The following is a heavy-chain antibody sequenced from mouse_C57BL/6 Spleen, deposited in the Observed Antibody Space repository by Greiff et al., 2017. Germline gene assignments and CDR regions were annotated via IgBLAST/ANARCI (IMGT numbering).Heavy chain of an antibody. D-gene: IGHD2-3*01. CDR1: GYSITSGYY. CDR3: ARPDGYYVDWYFDV. Sequence: EVKLQESGPGLVKPSQSLSLTCSVTGYSITSGYYWNWIRQFPGNKLEWMGYISYDGSNNYNPSLKNRISITRDTSKNQFFLKLNAVTTEDTATYYCARPDGYYVDWYFDVWGTGTTVTVSS. CDR2: ISYDGSN. J-gene: IGHJ1*03. V-gene: IGHV3-6*01.